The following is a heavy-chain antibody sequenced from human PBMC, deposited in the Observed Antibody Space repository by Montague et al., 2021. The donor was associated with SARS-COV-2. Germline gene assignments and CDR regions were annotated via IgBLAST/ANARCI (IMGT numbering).Heavy chain of an antibody. J-gene: IGHJ3*02. V-gene: IGHV4-4*07. Sequence: SETLSLTCTVSGGSISSYYWSWIRRPAGKGLEWIRRIYTSGSTNYNPSLKSRVTMSVDTSKNQSSLKLSSVTAADTAVYYYARDPAYCSSTSCYDDAFDIWGQGTMVTVSS. CDR3: ARDPAYCSSTSCYDDAFDI. CDR2: IYTSGST. CDR1: GGSISSYY. D-gene: IGHD2-2*01.